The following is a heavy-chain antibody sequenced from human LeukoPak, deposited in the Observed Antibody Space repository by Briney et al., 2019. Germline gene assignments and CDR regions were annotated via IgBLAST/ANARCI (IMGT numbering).Heavy chain of an antibody. J-gene: IGHJ4*02. Sequence: GGSLRLSCAASGFTFSSYAIAWVRRAPGKGLKWVSTISGSGSMTYYADSVKGRFTISRDSSRNTLYLQMNSLRAEDTAVYYCAKEQASSRMVGKNFDYWGQGTLVTVSS. V-gene: IGHV3-23*01. CDR3: AKEQASSRMVGKNFDY. CDR1: GFTFSSYA. D-gene: IGHD3-10*01. CDR2: ISGSGSMT.